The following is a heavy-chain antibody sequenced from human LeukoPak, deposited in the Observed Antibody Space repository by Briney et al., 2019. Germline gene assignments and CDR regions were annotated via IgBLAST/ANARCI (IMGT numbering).Heavy chain of an antibody. Sequence: SETLSLTCTVSGGSISSGGYYWSWIRQHPGKGLEWIGYIYYSGSTYYNPSLKSRVTIPVDTSKNQFSLKLSSVTAADTAVYYCARNPTNPMVRGVIDYWGQGTLVTVPS. V-gene: IGHV4-31*03. CDR2: IYYSGST. CDR3: ARNPTNPMVRGVIDY. CDR1: GGSISSGGYY. J-gene: IGHJ4*02. D-gene: IGHD3-10*01.